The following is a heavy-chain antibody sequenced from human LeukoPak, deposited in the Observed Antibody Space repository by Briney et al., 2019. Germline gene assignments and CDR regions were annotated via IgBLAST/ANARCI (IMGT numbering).Heavy chain of an antibody. CDR2: VHYTGST. Sequence: SETLSLTCTVSGGSISSYYWSWVRQPPGKGLEWIGFVHYTGSTNYSPSLKSRVTISVDTSKNQFSLNLSSVTAADTAMYYCARAVGTSRNFFDYWGQGTLVTVSS. CDR3: ARAVGTSRNFFDY. V-gene: IGHV4-59*12. D-gene: IGHD4-23*01. J-gene: IGHJ4*02. CDR1: GGSISSYY.